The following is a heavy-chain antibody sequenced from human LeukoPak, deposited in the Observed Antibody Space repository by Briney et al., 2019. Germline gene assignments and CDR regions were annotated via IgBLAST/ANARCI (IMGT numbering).Heavy chain of an antibody. J-gene: IGHJ4*02. Sequence: GGSLRLSCAASGFSFSRYWMHWVRQAPGEGLMWVSRINSDGSSTWYADSVKGRFTISRDNARNTLSLQMSSLGVEDTALYYCARDQDGMGKTMDLWGQGTQVIVSS. V-gene: IGHV3-74*01. CDR3: ARDQDGMGKTMDL. D-gene: IGHD3/OR15-3a*01. CDR1: GFSFSRYW. CDR2: INSDGSST.